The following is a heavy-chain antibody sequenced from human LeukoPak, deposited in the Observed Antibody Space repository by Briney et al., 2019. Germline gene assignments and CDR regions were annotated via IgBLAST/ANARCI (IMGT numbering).Heavy chain of an antibody. CDR2: INPNSGGT. CDR1: GYIFTDYY. Sequence: GASVKVSCKASGYIFTDYYMHWVRQAPGQELGWMGRINPNSGGTNYAQKFQGRVTMTRDTSTSTAYMELRSLRSDDTAVYYCAREGPYTVTQDYWGQGTLVTVSS. CDR3: AREGPYTVTQDY. J-gene: IGHJ4*02. V-gene: IGHV1/OR15-1*04. D-gene: IGHD4-17*01.